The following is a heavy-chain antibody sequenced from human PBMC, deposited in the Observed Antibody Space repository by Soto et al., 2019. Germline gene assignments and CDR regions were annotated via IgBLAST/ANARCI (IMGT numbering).Heavy chain of an antibody. CDR1: GGTFSSYA. CDR2: ISPIFGTA. V-gene: IGHV1-69*01. J-gene: IGHJ4*02. CDR3: ARGTPVGPSRIISTYYFYY. Sequence: QVQLVQSGAEVKKPGSSVKVACKSSGGTFSSYAISWVRQAPGHGLEWMGGISPIFGTANYAQKFQGRVTINADESTSTAYMELSSLRSEDTAVDYCARGTPVGPSRIISTYYFYYWGQGPLVTVAS. D-gene: IGHD3-16*01.